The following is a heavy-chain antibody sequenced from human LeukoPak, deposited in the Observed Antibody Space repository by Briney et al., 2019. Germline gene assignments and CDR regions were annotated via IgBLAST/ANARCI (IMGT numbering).Heavy chain of an antibody. CDR1: GFTFSSYA. Sequence: GGSLRLSCAASGFTFSSYAMSWVRQAPGKGLEWVSAISGSGGSTYYADSVKGRFTISGDNSKNTLYLQMNSLRAEDTAVYYCAKGLDRVGGRYTFDYWGQGTLVTVSS. J-gene: IGHJ4*02. CDR2: ISGSGGST. D-gene: IGHD3-16*01. V-gene: IGHV3-23*01. CDR3: AKGLDRVGGRYTFDY.